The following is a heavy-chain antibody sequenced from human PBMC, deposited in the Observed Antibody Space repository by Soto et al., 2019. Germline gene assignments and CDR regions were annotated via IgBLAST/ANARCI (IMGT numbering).Heavy chain of an antibody. CDR1: GFTFSNAW. Sequence: EVQLVESGGGLVKPGGSLRLSCAASGFTFSNAWMSWVRQAPGKGLEWVGRIKSKTDGGTTDYAAPVKGRFTISRDDSKNTLYLQMNSLKTEDTAVYYCTTDTFSGYDYYYYYYGMDVWGQGTTVTVSS. D-gene: IGHD5-12*01. J-gene: IGHJ6*02. CDR2: IKSKTDGGTT. CDR3: TTDTFSGYDYYYYYYGMDV. V-gene: IGHV3-15*01.